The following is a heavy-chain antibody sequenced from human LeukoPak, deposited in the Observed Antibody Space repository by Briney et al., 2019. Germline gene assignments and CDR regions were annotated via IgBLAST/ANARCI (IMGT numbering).Heavy chain of an antibody. CDR1: GGSISSSSYY. Sequence: PSETLSLTCTVSGGSISSSSYYWGWIRQPPGKGLEWIGSIYYSGSTYYNPSLKSRVTISVDTSKNQFSLKLSSVTAADTAVYYCARGALYSSSARFDYWGQGTLVTVSS. CDR3: ARGALYSSSARFDY. J-gene: IGHJ4*02. CDR2: IYYSGST. D-gene: IGHD6-13*01. V-gene: IGHV4-39*07.